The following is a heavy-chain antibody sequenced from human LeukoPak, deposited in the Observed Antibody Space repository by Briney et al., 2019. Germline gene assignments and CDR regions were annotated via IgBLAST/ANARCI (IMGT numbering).Heavy chain of an antibody. V-gene: IGHV1-18*01. D-gene: IGHD3-3*01. CDR3: ARDQGFWSGYSVGYYYYMDV. J-gene: IGHJ6*03. CDR1: GYTFTSDG. Sequence: ASVKVSCKASGYTFTSDGISWGRQAPGQGREWVGWISAYNGNTHYAQKLQGRVTMPPDTCTSTAYMELRSLRSDDTAVYYCARDQGFWSGYSVGYYYYMDVWGKGTTVTVSS. CDR2: ISAYNGNT.